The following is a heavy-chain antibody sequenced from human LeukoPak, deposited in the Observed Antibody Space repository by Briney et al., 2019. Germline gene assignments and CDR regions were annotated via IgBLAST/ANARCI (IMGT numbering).Heavy chain of an antibody. V-gene: IGHV5-51*01. D-gene: IGHD2-2*01. CDR1: GYSFTSYW. J-gene: IGHJ4*02. CDR3: ARIPLSDIVVVPAALDY. CDR2: IYPGDSDT. Sequence: GESLKISCKGSGYSFTSYWIGWVRQMPGKGQEWMGIIYPGDSDTRYSPSFQDQVTISADKSISTAYLQWSSLKASDTAMYYCARIPLSDIVVVPAALDYWGQGTLVTVSS.